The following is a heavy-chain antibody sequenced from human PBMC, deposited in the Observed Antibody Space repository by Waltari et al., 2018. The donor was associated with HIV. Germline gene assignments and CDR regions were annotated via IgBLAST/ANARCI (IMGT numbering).Heavy chain of an antibody. J-gene: IGHJ4*02. CDR2: INHSGST. CDR3: ARAPRVGQRGYSYGYIDY. Sequence: QVQLQQWGAGLLKPSETLSLTCAVYGGSFSGYYWSWIRQPPGQGLEWIGEINHSGSTNYNPSLKSRVTISVDTSKNQFSLKLSSVTAADTAVYYCARAPRVGQRGYSYGYIDYWGQGTLVTVSS. V-gene: IGHV4-34*01. D-gene: IGHD5-18*01. CDR1: GGSFSGYY.